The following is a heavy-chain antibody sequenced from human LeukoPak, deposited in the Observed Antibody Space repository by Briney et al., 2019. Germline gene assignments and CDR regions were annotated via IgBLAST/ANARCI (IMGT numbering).Heavy chain of an antibody. Sequence: SETLSLTCAVYGGSFSGYYWSWIRQPPGKGLEWIGEINHSGSTNYNPSLKSRVTISVDTSKNQFSLKLSSVTAADTAVYYCARVLPYYYGSSGYHRYYFDYWGQGTLVTVSS. V-gene: IGHV4-34*01. D-gene: IGHD3-22*01. CDR1: GGSFSGYY. CDR3: ARVLPYYYGSSGYHRYYFDY. J-gene: IGHJ4*02. CDR2: INHSGST.